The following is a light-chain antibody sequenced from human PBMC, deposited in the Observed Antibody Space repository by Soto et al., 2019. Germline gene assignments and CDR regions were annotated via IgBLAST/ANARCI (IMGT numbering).Light chain of an antibody. CDR1: QSVNSD. V-gene: IGKV3-11*01. J-gene: IGKJ4*01. CDR2: AAS. CDR3: QHRPNWPPDLT. Sequence: EIVLTQSPATMSLSPGERATLSCRASQSVNSDLAWFQQKPGQPPRLLIYAASNRATGIPARFSGSGSGTDFTLTISSLEPEDFAVYYCQHRPNWPPDLTFGGGTKVEIK.